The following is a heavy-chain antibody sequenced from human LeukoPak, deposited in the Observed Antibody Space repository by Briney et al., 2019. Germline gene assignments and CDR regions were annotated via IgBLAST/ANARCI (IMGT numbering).Heavy chain of an antibody. J-gene: IGHJ6*02. V-gene: IGHV3-53*01. CDR1: GFTVSSNY. CDR2: IYSDGST. Sequence: GGSLRLSCAASGFTVSSNYMSWVRQAPGKGLEWVSVIYSDGSTYYADSVKGRFTISRDNSKNTLYLQMNSLRAEDTAIYYCARVRGYSGYEGRYYYYGMDVWGQGTTVTVSS. D-gene: IGHD5-12*01. CDR3: ARVRGYSGYEGRYYYYGMDV.